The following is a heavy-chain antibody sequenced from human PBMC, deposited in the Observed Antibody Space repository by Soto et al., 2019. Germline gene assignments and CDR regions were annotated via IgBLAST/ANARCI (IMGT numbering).Heavy chain of an antibody. Sequence: SETLSLTCTVSGGSISSGIYYWTWIRQHPGKGLEWIGYIYYSGSTYYNPSLKSRITMSIDTSKSQFYLNLSSVTAADTAVYYCARDLGSGSYYNWFDPWGQGTLVTVSS. D-gene: IGHD3-10*01. CDR3: ARDLGSGSYYNWFDP. J-gene: IGHJ5*02. CDR1: GGSISSGIYY. V-gene: IGHV4-31*03. CDR2: IYYSGST.